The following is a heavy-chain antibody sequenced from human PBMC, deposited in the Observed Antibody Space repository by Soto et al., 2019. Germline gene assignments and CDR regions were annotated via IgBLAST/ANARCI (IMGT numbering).Heavy chain of an antibody. Sequence: GASVKVSFKASGYTFTSYGISWVRQAPGQGLEWVGWIHTYNGNTNFAQKLQGRVTLTTDTSTSTAYMELRSLRSDDTAVYYCARDSDYIIAYWGQGTLVTVSS. V-gene: IGHV1-18*01. D-gene: IGHD4-17*01. CDR1: GYTFTSYG. CDR3: ARDSDYIIAY. J-gene: IGHJ4*02. CDR2: IHTYNGNT.